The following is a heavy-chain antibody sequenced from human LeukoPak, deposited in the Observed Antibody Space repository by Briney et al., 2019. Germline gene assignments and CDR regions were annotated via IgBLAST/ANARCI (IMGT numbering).Heavy chain of an antibody. Sequence: SETLSLTCTVSGGSLGSGGYYWSWLRHHPGMGLEWIGSIYYSGSTYYTPSLRSRVNISVDTSKSQFALNLTSVTAADTAVYYCARVSSARNGFDYWGQGTLVTVSS. CDR1: GGSLGSGGYY. CDR3: ARVSSARNGFDY. V-gene: IGHV4-31*03. D-gene: IGHD1-14*01. J-gene: IGHJ4*02. CDR2: IYYSGST.